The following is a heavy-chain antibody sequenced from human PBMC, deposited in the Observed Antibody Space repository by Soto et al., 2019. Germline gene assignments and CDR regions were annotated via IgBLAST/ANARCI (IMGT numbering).Heavy chain of an antibody. J-gene: IGHJ5*02. CDR1: TGSISSSNW. V-gene: IGHV4-4*02. Sequence: SETLSLTCTVSTGSISSSNWWSWVRQSPGKGLEWIGEIYHSGSTNYNPSLKSQVTISVDKSKNQFSLNLSSVTAADTAVYFCSRDHGDGSGSMGINWFDPWGQGTLVTVSS. CDR2: IYHSGST. CDR3: SRDHGDGSGSMGINWFDP. D-gene: IGHD3-10*01.